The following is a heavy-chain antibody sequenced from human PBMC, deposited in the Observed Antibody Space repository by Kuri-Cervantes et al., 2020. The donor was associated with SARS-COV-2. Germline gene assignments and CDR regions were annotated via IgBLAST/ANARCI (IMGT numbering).Heavy chain of an antibody. V-gene: IGHV3-NL1*01. CDR2: IYSGGST. D-gene: IGHD1-14*01. J-gene: IGHJ4*02. CDR1: GFTFSSYG. Sequence: GESLKISCAASGFTFSSYGMHWVRQAPGKGLEWVSVIYSGGSTYYADSVKGRFTISRDNSKNTLYLQMNSLRAEDTAVYYCAREGGIDYWGQGTLVTVSS. CDR3: AREGGIDY.